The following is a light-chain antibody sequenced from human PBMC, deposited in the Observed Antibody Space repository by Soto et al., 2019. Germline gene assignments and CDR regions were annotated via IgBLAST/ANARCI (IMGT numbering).Light chain of an antibody. Sequence: SYELTQPPSVSVAPGQTAKITCGGDNIKSKSVHWYQQRPGQAPVLVVYDDSDRPSGIPDRFSGSNSGNTATLTISRGKAGDEADYYCQVWDSNSEHPSVVFGGGTKLTVL. CDR3: QVWDSNSEHPSVV. V-gene: IGLV3-21*02. J-gene: IGLJ2*01. CDR2: DDS. CDR1: NIKSKS.